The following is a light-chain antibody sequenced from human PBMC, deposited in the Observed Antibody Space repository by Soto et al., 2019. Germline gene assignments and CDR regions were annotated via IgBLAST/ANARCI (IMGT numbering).Light chain of an antibody. J-gene: IGKJ2*01. CDR2: AAT. CDR3: QQQDT. Sequence: EIVLTQSPCTLSLSAGERVTLSCRASEFLSSSDLGWYQQKPGQAPSLLIYAATRRATGIPDRFSGSASATEYTLTINTVEPEDFEVYYCQQQDTFGQGTKVEIK. CDR1: EFLSSSD. V-gene: IGKV3-20*01.